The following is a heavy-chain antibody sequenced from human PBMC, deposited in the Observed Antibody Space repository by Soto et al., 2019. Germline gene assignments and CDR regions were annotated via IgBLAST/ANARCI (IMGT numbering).Heavy chain of an antibody. CDR3: ARYSGSYSRGVDY. Sequence: EVQLVESGGGLVQPGGSLRLSCAASGFTFSDHYMEWVRQAPGKGLEWVGRIRNKANSYNTAYASSVKGRFTISRDDSRNSLYLQMNSLKTEDTAVFYCARYSGSYSRGVDYWGQRTPVIVTS. V-gene: IGHV3-72*01. D-gene: IGHD1-26*01. J-gene: IGHJ4*02. CDR1: GFTFSDHY. CDR2: IRNKANSYNT.